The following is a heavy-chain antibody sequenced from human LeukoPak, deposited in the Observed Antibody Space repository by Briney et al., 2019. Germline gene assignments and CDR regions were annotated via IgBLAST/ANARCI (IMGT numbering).Heavy chain of an antibody. CDR1: GYTFTSYD. CDR2: MNPNSGNT. V-gene: IGHV1-8*01. CDR3: ASSNARVGATSPLDY. Sequence: ASVEVSCKAPGYTFTSYDINWVRQATGQGLEWMGWMNPNSGNTGYAQKFQGRVTMTRNTSISTAYMELSSLRSEGTAVYYCASSNARVGATSPLDYWGQGTLVTVSS. J-gene: IGHJ4*02. D-gene: IGHD1-26*01.